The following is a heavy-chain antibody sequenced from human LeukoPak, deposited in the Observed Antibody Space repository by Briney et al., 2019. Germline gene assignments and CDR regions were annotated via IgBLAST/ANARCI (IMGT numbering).Heavy chain of an antibody. Sequence: SETLSLTCAVSGGSISSGGYSWSWIRQPPGKGLEWIGYIYNSGSTKYNPSLKSRVTISIDTSKNQFSLKVNSVTAADTAVYYCARGGTSALEWFGPWGQGTLVTVSS. CDR2: IYNSGST. J-gene: IGHJ5*02. CDR1: GGSISSGGYS. V-gene: IGHV4-61*08. D-gene: IGHD3-3*01. CDR3: ARGGTSALEWFGP.